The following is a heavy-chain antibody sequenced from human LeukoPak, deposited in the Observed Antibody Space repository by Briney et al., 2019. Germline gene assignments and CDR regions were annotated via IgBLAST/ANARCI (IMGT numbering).Heavy chain of an antibody. J-gene: IGHJ4*02. CDR1: GGSISSSSYY. CDR3: ARANRRDGLAFDY. V-gene: IGHV4-39*07. CDR2: IYYSGST. D-gene: IGHD5-24*01. Sequence: PSETLSLTCTVSGGSISSSSYYWGWIRQPPGKGLEWIGSIYYSGSTYYNPSLKSRVTISVDTSKNQFSLKLSSVTAADTAVYYCARANRRDGLAFDYWGQGTLVTVSS.